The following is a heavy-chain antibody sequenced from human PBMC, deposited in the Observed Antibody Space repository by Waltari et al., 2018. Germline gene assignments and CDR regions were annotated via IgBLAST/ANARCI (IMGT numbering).Heavy chain of an antibody. CDR3: ARMFAYNWNDGFADY. J-gene: IGHJ4*02. CDR1: GFTFSSYS. CDR2: ISSSSSTI. D-gene: IGHD1-20*01. Sequence: EVQLVESGGGLVQPGGSLRLSCAASGFTFSSYSMNWVRQAPGKGLEWVSDISSSSSTIYYADSVKGRFTISRDNAKNSLYLQMNSLRAEDTAVHYCARMFAYNWNDGFADYWGQGTLVTVSS. V-gene: IGHV3-48*01.